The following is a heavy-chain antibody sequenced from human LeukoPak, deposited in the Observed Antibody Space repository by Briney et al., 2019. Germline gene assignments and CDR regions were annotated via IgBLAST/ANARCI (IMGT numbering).Heavy chain of an antibody. CDR2: IYYSGST. CDR3: ARVEKQWLAFDY. CDR1: GGSISSYY. D-gene: IGHD6-19*01. V-gene: IGHV4-59*01. Sequence: PSETLSLTCTVSGGSISSYYWSWIRQPPGKGLEWIGYIYYSGSTNYNPSLKSRVTISVDTSKNQFSLKLSSVTAADTAVYYCARVEKQWLAFDYWGQGTLVTVSS. J-gene: IGHJ4*02.